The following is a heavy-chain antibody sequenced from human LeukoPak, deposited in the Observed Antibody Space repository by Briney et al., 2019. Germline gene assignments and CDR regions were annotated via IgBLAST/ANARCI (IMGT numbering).Heavy chain of an antibody. CDR3: ARDGDGDYVFSYYFDY. Sequence: GASVKVSCKASGYTFTSYAMHWVRQAPGTGLEWVALISYDESNTFYADSVKGRFTISRDNSKNTLYLQMNSLRVEDTAVYYCARDGDGDYVFSYYFDYWGQGTLVTVSS. CDR2: ISYDESNT. CDR1: GYTFTSYA. D-gene: IGHD4-17*01. J-gene: IGHJ4*02. V-gene: IGHV3-30*04.